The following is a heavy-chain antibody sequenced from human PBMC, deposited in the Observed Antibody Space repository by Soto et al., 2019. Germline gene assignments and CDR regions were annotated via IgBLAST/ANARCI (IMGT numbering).Heavy chain of an antibody. D-gene: IGHD3-16*01. Sequence: QVQLQESGPGLVKHSETLCLTCTVSGGSISSSYWSWVRQPPGKGLEWIGYIYYSGSTNYNPSLKSRVTISVDTSKNQFSLKLSSVTAADTAVYYCARTLGGRGYYFDYWGQGTLVTVSS. CDR2: IYYSGST. CDR3: ARTLGGRGYYFDY. V-gene: IGHV4-59*01. CDR1: GGSISSSY. J-gene: IGHJ4*02.